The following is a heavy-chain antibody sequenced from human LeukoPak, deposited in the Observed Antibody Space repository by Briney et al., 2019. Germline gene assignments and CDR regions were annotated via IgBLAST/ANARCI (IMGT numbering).Heavy chain of an antibody. CDR3: ARSPLYYDSSGYYGRDY. J-gene: IGHJ4*02. D-gene: IGHD3-22*01. CDR1: GGSISSGSYY. V-gene: IGHV4-61*02. Sequence: TSQTLSLTWTLSGGSISSGSYYWSWIRQPAGKGLEWIGRIYTSGSTNYNPSLKSRVPVSVDTSKNQFSLKLSSVTAADTAVYYCARSPLYYDSSGYYGRDYWGQGTLVTVSS. CDR2: IYTSGST.